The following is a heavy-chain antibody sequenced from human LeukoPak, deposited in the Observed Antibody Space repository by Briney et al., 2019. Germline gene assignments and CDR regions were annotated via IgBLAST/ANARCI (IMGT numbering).Heavy chain of an antibody. J-gene: IGHJ5*02. Sequence: ASVKVSCKASGYTFTGYYMHWVRQAPGQGLEWMGWINPNSGGTNYAQKFQGRVTMTRDTSTSTVYMELSSLRSEDTAVYYCARESFPPNLEIGITIFGVVRGQDWFDPWGQGTLVTVSS. D-gene: IGHD3-3*01. CDR3: ARESFPPNLEIGITIFGVVRGQDWFDP. V-gene: IGHV1-2*02. CDR1: GYTFTGYY. CDR2: INPNSGGT.